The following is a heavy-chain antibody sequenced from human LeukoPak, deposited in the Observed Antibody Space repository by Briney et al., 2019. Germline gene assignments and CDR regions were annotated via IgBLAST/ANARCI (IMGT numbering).Heavy chain of an antibody. CDR3: TGYSSGWSSGGGY. CDR2: NHYSGTT. D-gene: IGHD6-19*01. CDR1: GGSISSLTYY. V-gene: IGHV4-39*01. Sequence: SETLSLTCTVSGGSISSLTYYWGWIRQPPGKGLEWIASNHYSGTTYYRPSLKSRVAISVDRSNNQFSLRLSSVTAADTAVYFCTGYSSGWSSGGGYWGQGTLVTVSS. J-gene: IGHJ4*02.